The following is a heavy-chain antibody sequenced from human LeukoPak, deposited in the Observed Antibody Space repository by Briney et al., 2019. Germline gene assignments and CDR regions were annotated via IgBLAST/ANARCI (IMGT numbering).Heavy chain of an antibody. CDR1: GGSISSGDYY. CDR2: IYYSGST. V-gene: IGHV4-30-4*01. D-gene: IGHD3-16*02. J-gene: IGHJ4*02. CDR3: ARVRSNYVWGSYREYYFDY. Sequence: PSETLSLTCTVSGGSISSGDYYWSWIRQPPGKGLEWIGYIYYSGSTYYNPSLKSRVTISVDTSKNQFSLKLNSVTAADTAVYYCARVRSNYVWGSYREYYFDYWGQGTLVTVSS.